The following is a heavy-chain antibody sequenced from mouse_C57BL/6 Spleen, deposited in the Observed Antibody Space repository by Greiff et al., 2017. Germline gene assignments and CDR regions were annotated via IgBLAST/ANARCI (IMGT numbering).Heavy chain of an antibody. CDR3: ARGGDYYTAYYFDY. Sequence: QVQLKESGAELVKPGASVKISCKASGYAFSSYWMNWVKQRPGKGLEWIGQIYPGDGDTNYNGKFKGKATLTADKASRTAYMQLSSLTSEDSAVDFCARGGDYYTAYYFDYWGQGTTLTVSS. V-gene: IGHV1-80*01. D-gene: IGHD1-1*01. CDR1: GYAFSSYW. J-gene: IGHJ2*01. CDR2: IYPGDGDT.